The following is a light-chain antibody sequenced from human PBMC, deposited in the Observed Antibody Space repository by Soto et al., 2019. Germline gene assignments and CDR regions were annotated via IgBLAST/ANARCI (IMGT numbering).Light chain of an antibody. V-gene: IGLV1-44*01. Sequence: QSVLTQPPSASGTPGQRVTISCSGSSSDIGSNTVNWYQQLPGTAPKLLIYSNNQRPSGVPDRFSCYKSGTSASLAISGLQYEDEADYYCAAWDDSMSGPVFGGGTKVTVL. CDR1: SSDIGSNT. CDR3: AAWDDSMSGPV. J-gene: IGLJ2*01. CDR2: SNN.